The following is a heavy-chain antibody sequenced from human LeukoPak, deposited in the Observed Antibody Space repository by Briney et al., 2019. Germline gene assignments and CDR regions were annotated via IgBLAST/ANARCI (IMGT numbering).Heavy chain of an antibody. CDR3: AKAHDYGDYAGFDY. Sequence: AGGSLRLSCAVSGSTLSNYGMHWVRQAPGKGLEWVAFIRADGSRKYTADSVKGRFTISRDSAKTSLYLQINNLRAEDTALYYCAKAHDYGDYAGFDYWGQGTLVSVSS. V-gene: IGHV3-30*02. CDR2: IRADGSRK. J-gene: IGHJ4*02. D-gene: IGHD4-17*01. CDR1: GSTLSNYG.